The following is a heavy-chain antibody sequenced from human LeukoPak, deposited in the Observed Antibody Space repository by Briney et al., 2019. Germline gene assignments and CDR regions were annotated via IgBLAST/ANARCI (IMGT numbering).Heavy chain of an antibody. D-gene: IGHD2-15*01. CDR2: INPNSGGT. Sequence: ASVKVSCKASGYTFTGYYMHWVRQAPGQGLEWMGWINPNSGGTNYAQKFQGRVTMTGDTSISTAYMELSRLRSDDTAVYYCARGPSYQDIVVVVAATDFDYWGQGTLVTVSS. V-gene: IGHV1-2*02. CDR1: GYTFTGYY. J-gene: IGHJ4*02. CDR3: ARGPSYQDIVVVVAATDFDY.